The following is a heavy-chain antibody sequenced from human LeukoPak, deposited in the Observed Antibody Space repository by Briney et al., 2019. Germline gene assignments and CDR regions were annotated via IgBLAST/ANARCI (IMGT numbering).Heavy chain of an antibody. CDR3: TTDMALAVAGLRVY. Sequence: GGSLRLSCAASGFTFSNAWMSWVRQAPGKGLEWVGRIKSKTDGGTTDYAAPVKGRFTISRDDSKNTLYLQMNSLKTEDTAVYYCTTDMALAVAGLRVYWGQGTLVTVSS. V-gene: IGHV3-15*01. D-gene: IGHD6-19*01. CDR1: GFTFSNAW. CDR2: IKSKTDGGTT. J-gene: IGHJ4*02.